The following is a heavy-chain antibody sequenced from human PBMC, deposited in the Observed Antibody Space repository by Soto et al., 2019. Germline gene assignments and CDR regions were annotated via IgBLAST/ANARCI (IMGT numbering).Heavy chain of an antibody. J-gene: IGHJ4*02. Sequence: PGASLKSSCKGSGYSFTSYGSGWVRQMPGKGLELMGIIYLGDSDTRYSPSFQGQVTISADKAISTAYLQWSSLKASDTDIYYCARGPPISLDDFDYWGQGTLVTVSS. CDR3: ARGPPISLDDFDY. V-gene: IGHV5-51*01. D-gene: IGHD3-16*02. CDR1: GYSFTSYG. CDR2: IYLGDSDT.